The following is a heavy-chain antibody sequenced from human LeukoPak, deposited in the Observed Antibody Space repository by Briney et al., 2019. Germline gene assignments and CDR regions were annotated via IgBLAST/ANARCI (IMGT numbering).Heavy chain of an antibody. CDR2: IYSGGNT. CDR1: GFTVSSNY. CDR3: ARGLYYYDSSGYLYY. V-gene: IGHV3-53*01. D-gene: IGHD3-22*01. J-gene: IGHJ4*02. Sequence: GGSLRLSCAASGFTVSSNYMSWVRQAPGKGLEWVSVIYSGGNTYYADSVKGRFTISRDNSKNTLYLQMNSLRAEDTAVYYCARGLYYYDSSGYLYYWGQGTLVTVSS.